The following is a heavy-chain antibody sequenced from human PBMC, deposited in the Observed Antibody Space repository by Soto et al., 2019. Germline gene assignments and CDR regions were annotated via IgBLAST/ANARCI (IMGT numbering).Heavy chain of an antibody. D-gene: IGHD3-9*01. J-gene: IGHJ3*02. CDR1: GFTVSTNY. CDR3: ARFPYYDVLTEDDAFDI. Sequence: EVQLVESGGGLVQPGGSLRLSCAASGFTVSTNYMTWVRQAPGKGLEWVSVMYRGGGTYYEDSVKGRFTISRDNSXNXXYLQMNSLRAEDTAVYYCARFPYYDVLTEDDAFDIWGRGTMVTVSP. V-gene: IGHV3-66*01. CDR2: MYRGGGT.